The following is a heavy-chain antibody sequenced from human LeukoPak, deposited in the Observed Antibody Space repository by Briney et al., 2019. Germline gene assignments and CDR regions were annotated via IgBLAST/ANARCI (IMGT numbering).Heavy chain of an antibody. V-gene: IGHV1-24*01. Sequence: XXSCXVSGYTLTELSMHWVRQAPGKGLEWMGGFDPEGGETIYAQKFQGRVTMTEDTSTDTAYMELSSLRSEDTAVYYCAREGDYSERSAFDIWGQGTMVTVSS. CDR2: FDPEGGET. J-gene: IGHJ3*02. CDR1: GYTLTELS. D-gene: IGHD4-11*01. CDR3: AREGDYSERSAFDI.